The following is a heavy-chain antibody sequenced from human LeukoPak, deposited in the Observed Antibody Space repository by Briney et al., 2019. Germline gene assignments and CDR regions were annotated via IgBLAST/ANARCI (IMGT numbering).Heavy chain of an antibody. V-gene: IGHV4-34*01. Sequence: SETLSLTCAVYGGSFSGYYWSWIRQPPGKGLEWIGEINHSGSTNYNPSLKSRVTISVDTSKNQFSLKLSSVTAADTAVYYCAKRPRGAVAGYFDYWGQGTPVTVSS. J-gene: IGHJ4*02. CDR3: AKRPRGAVAGYFDY. D-gene: IGHD6-19*01. CDR1: GGSFSGYY. CDR2: INHSGST.